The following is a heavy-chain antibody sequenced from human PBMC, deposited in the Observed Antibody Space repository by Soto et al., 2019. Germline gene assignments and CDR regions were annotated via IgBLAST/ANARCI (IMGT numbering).Heavy chain of an antibody. D-gene: IGHD1-26*01. V-gene: IGHV1-69*01. CDR2: IIPMFGTS. J-gene: IGHJ6*02. CDR3: ARDRTSTLVDRYYSMDV. Sequence: QVQLVQSGAEVKKPGSSVKVSCKASGGTFSNYGISWVRQAPGQGLEWMGGIIPMFGTSNYAQKFQGRVTITADASTSTAYMELSSLRSEDTAVYYCARDRTSTLVDRYYSMDVWGQGTTVTGSS. CDR1: GGTFSNYG.